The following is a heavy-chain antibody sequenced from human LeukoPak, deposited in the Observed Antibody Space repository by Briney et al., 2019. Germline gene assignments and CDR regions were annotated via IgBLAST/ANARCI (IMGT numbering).Heavy chain of an antibody. CDR2: ISALYGNT. CDR3: ARDYDSSGYYVTDY. CDR1: GYIFTRYG. Sequence: ASVKVSCKASGYIFTRYGISWVRQAPGQGLEWLGWISALYGNTNYAQKFQGRLTMTTDTSTNTAYMDLRSLRSDDTAVYYCARDYDSSGYYVTDYWGQGTLVTVSS. D-gene: IGHD3-22*01. J-gene: IGHJ4*02. V-gene: IGHV1-18*01.